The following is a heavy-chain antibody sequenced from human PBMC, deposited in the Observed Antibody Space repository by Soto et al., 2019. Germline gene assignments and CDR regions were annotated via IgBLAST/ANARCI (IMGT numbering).Heavy chain of an antibody. Sequence: QVQLVESGGGVVQPGRSLRLSCAASGFTFSSYGMHWVRQTPGKGLEWVAVISYDGSNKDYADSVKGRFTISRDKSKNTLFLQMNSLRVEDTAVYYCAKEVAGELHYYYYGMDVWGQGTTVTVSS. CDR2: ISYDGSNK. CDR1: GFTFSSYG. J-gene: IGHJ6*02. D-gene: IGHD1-26*01. V-gene: IGHV3-30*18. CDR3: AKEVAGELHYYYYGMDV.